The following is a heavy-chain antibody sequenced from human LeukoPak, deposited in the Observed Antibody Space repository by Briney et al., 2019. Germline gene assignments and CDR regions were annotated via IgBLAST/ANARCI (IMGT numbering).Heavy chain of an antibody. CDR2: INPNSGGT. D-gene: IGHD6-19*01. CDR1: GYTFTGYY. V-gene: IGHV1-2*02. J-gene: IGHJ4*02. Sequence: EASVKVSCKASGYTFTGYYMHWVRQAPGQGLEWMGWINPNSGGTNYAQKFQGRVTMTRDTSISTAYMELSRLRSDDTAVYYCARGVAVAGTSLSYWGPGTLVTVSS. CDR3: ARGVAVAGTSLSY.